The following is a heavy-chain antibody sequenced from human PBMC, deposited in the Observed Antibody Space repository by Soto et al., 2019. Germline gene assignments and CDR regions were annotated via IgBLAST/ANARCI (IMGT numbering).Heavy chain of an antibody. D-gene: IGHD2-8*01. CDR1: GGREFTYDAT. CDR3: TRLIGNSWLDS. CDR2: TYYRSKWYN. Sequence: SRTDAIWGGREFTYDATWYCNRQSPSRGLEWLGRTYYRSKWYNDYAESVKGRITINPDTFNNQLSLHLNSVTPDDTAVYYCTRLIGNSWLDSWGQGTLVTVSS. J-gene: IGHJ5*01. V-gene: IGHV6-1*01.